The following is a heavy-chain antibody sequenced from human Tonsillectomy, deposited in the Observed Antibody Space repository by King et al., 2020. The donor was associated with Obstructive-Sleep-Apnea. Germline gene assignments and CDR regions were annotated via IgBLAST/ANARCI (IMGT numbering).Heavy chain of an antibody. CDR1: GFTFSSYA. D-gene: IGHD6-13*01. Sequence: VQLVESGGGAVQPGRSLRLSCAASGFTFSSYAMHWVRQAPGKGLEWVAVISYDGSNKYYADSVKGRFTISRDNSKNTLYLQMNSLRVEDTAVYYCARAYEDGSWYLSLDYWGQGTLVSVSS. CDR2: ISYDGSNK. V-gene: IGHV3-30*04. CDR3: ARAYEDGSWYLSLDY. J-gene: IGHJ4*02.